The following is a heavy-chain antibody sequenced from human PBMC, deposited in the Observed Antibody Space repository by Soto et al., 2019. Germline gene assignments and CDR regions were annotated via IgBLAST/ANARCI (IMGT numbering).Heavy chain of an antibody. D-gene: IGHD2-2*01. J-gene: IGHJ6*02. CDR3: ARSQGSSTSLEIYYYYYYGMDV. CDR1: GGTFSSYA. V-gene: IGHV1-69*01. Sequence: QVQLVQSGAEVKKPGSSVKVSCKASGGTFSSYAIGWVRQAPGQGLEWMGGIIPIPGTANYAQKFQGRVTITADESTRTAYMGLSSLRSADTAVYYCARSQGSSTSLEIYYYYYYGMDVWGQGTTVTVSS. CDR2: IIPIPGTA.